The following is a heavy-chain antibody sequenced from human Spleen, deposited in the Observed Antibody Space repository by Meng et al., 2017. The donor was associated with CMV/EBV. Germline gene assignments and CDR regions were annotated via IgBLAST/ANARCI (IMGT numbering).Heavy chain of an antibody. CDR3: ARVMLGGSYYCYYYGMVV. Sequence: GGSLRLSCAASGFRFSNYGMHWVRQAPGKGLEWVGNIWFDGSNQYYADSVKGRVTMYRDNSKNSLFLQMNSLRAEDTAVYYCARVMLGGSYYCYYYGMVVWGQGTTVTVS. V-gene: IGHV3-33*01. CDR1: GFRFSNYG. J-gene: IGHJ6*02. CDR2: IWFDGSNQ. D-gene: IGHD1-26*01.